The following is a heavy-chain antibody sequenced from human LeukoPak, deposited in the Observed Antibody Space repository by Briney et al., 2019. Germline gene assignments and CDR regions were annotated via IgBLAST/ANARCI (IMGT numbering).Heavy chain of an antibody. D-gene: IGHD3-22*01. CDR1: GYTFTSYD. CDR3: ARVDSSGYYYISEYFQY. J-gene: IGHJ1*01. CDR2: MNPNSGNT. V-gene: IGHV1-8*01. Sequence: AASVKVSCKASGYTFTSYDINWVRQATGRGLEWMGWMNPNSGNTGYAQKFQGRVTMTRNTSISTAYMELSSLRSEDTAVYYCARVDSSGYYYISEYFQYWGQGTLVTVSS.